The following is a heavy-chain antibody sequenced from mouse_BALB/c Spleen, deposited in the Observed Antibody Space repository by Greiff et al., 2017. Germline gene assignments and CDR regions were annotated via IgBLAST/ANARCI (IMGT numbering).Heavy chain of an antibody. J-gene: IGHJ2*01. CDR2: INPYNGAT. V-gene: IGHV1-26*01. CDR1: GYSFTGYY. CDR3: ARPSLYITTVVATSYYFDY. Sequence: EVQLQQSGPELVKPGASVKISCKASGYSFTGYYMHWVKQSHVKSLEWIGRINPYNGATSYNQNFKDKASLTVDKSSSTAYMELHSLTSEDSAVYYCARPSLYITTVVATSYYFDYWGQGTTLTVSS. D-gene: IGHD1-1*01.